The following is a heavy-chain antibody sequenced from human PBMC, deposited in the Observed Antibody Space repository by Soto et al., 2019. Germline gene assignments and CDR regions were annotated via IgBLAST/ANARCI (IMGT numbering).Heavy chain of an antibody. D-gene: IGHD6-19*01. CDR1: EFTFSNYW. J-gene: IGHJ4*01. V-gene: IGHV3-7*01. CDR3: ARGFGDGWYGGPDY. Sequence: GGSLRLSCAASEFTFSNYWMNWVRQAPGKGLEWVAYISRDGSEKSYVDSVKGRFTISRDNAKKSLFLQMNSLRVEDTAVYYCARGFGDGWYGGPDYWGQGTLVTSPQ. CDR2: ISRDGSEK.